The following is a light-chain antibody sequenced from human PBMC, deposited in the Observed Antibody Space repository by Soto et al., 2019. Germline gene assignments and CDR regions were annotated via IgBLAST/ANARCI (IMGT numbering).Light chain of an antibody. V-gene: IGLV2-14*01. CDR3: SSYTSYSPPYV. CDR2: EVA. Sequence: QSALTQPASVSGSPGQSITISCTGTNSDIGFYNYVSWYQQHPGEAPKLIIYEVAKRPSGVSSRFSGSKSGNTASLTISGLQAEDEADHHCSSYTSYSPPYVFGNGTKFTVX. J-gene: IGLJ1*01. CDR1: NSDIGFYNY.